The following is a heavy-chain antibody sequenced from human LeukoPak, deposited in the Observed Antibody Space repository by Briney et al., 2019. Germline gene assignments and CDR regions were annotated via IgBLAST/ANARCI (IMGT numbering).Heavy chain of an antibody. V-gene: IGHV1-69*13. CDR2: IIPIFGTA. CDR1: GYTFTGYY. D-gene: IGHD3-3*01. CDR3: AKADDYDFWSGLGAFDI. Sequence: SVKVSCKASGYTFTGYYMHWVRQAPGQGLEWMGGIIPIFGTANYAQNFQGRVTITADESTSTAYMGLSSLRSEDTAVFYCAKADDYDFWSGLGAFDIWGQGTMVTVSS. J-gene: IGHJ3*02.